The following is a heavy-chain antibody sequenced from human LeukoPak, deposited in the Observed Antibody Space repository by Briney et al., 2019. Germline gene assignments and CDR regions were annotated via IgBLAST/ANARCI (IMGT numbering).Heavy chain of an antibody. CDR3: ASRPSGDYPYFDY. V-gene: IGHV3-30*02. Sequence: PGGSLRLSCAASGFTFSSYGMHWVRQAPGKGLEWVAFIRYDGGNKYYADSVKGRFTISRDNSKNTLYLQMNSLRAEDTAVYYCASRPSGDYPYFDYWGQGTLVTVSS. CDR1: GFTFSSYG. J-gene: IGHJ4*02. D-gene: IGHD4-17*01. CDR2: IRYDGGNK.